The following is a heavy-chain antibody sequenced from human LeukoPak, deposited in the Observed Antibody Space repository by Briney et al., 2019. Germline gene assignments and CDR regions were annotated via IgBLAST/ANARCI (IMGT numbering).Heavy chain of an antibody. Sequence: AAVQVSCKASGDNFKSYYIYWVRQAPGQGLEWMVWINPNSGGTNYAQKFQGRVTFTRDTSTSTAYMELSRLRSDDTAVYFCARGYDSSAYKLPIDSWGQGTLVSVSS. J-gene: IGHJ4*02. CDR3: ARGYDSSAYKLPIDS. D-gene: IGHD3-22*01. CDR2: INPNSGGT. V-gene: IGHV1-2*02. CDR1: GDNFKSYY.